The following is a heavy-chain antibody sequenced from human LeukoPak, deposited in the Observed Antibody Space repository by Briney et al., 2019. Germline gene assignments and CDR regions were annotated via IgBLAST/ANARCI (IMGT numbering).Heavy chain of an antibody. D-gene: IGHD2-8*01. Sequence: GGSLRLSCEASGFTFSSFGIFWVRRAPGKGLEWVSSTDTRGGTTNYADSVKGRLTISTDNSKNTVFLQMNSLRAEDTAVYYCARRSCTTADCPLGYWGQGTLVTVSS. CDR3: ARRSCTTADCPLGY. V-gene: IGHV3-23*01. J-gene: IGHJ4*02. CDR1: GFTFSSFG. CDR2: TDTRGGTT.